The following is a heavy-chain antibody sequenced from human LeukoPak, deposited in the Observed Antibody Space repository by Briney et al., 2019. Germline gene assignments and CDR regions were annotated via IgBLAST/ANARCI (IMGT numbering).Heavy chain of an antibody. CDR1: GFTFDSYA. D-gene: IGHD3-10*01. CDR3: ATDYYGSGSYYGPYYYYGMDV. J-gene: IGHJ6*02. Sequence: GGSLRVSCAASGFTFDSYAMSWVRQAPGKGLEWVAVISYDGSNKYYADSVKGRFTISRDNSKNTLYLQMNSLRAEDTAVYYCATDYYGSGSYYGPYYYYGMDVWGQGTTVTVSS. V-gene: IGHV3-30*03. CDR2: ISYDGSNK.